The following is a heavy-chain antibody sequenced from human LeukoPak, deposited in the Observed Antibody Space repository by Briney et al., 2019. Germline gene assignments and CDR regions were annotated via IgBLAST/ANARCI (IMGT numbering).Heavy chain of an antibody. V-gene: IGHV3-30-3*01. CDR1: RVSFSNYA. CDR2: ISYDGSNE. CDR3: TASFSGWYEMDV. Sequence: GGSLRLSCAVSRVSFSNYALHWVRQAPGKGLEWVAVISYDGSNEHYADSVKGRFTISRDNSKNTLYLQMNRLRAEDTAVYYCTASFSGWYEMDVWGQGTTVTVSS. J-gene: IGHJ6*02. D-gene: IGHD6-19*01.